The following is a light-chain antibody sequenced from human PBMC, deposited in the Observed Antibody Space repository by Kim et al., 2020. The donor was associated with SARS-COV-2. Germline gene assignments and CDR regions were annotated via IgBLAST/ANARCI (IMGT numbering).Light chain of an antibody. CDR1: NSDVGAYNL. V-gene: IGLV2-14*02. CDR2: DVN. CDR3: SSYTSRSTLA. Sequence: QSALTQSASVSGSPGQSITISCFGGNSDVGAYNLVSWYQQHPGKAPKLIIYDVNKRPSGISDRFSGSKSGNRASLTISGLQTEDEGDYFCSSYTSRSTLAFGGGTQLTVL. J-gene: IGLJ3*02.